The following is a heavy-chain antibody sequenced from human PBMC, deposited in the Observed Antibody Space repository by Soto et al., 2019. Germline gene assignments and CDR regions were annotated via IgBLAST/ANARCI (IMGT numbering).Heavy chain of an antibody. D-gene: IGHD3-3*01. CDR1: GGSVSSGSYY. CDR3: ARGGYDFWSGYRPYYYYGMDV. Sequence: ASETLSLTXTVSGGSVSSGSYYWSWIRQPPGKGLEWIGYIYYSGSTNYNPSLKSRVTISVDTSKNQFSLKLSSVTAADTAVYYCARGGYDFWSGYRPYYYYGMDVWGQGTTVTVSS. J-gene: IGHJ6*02. V-gene: IGHV4-61*01. CDR2: IYYSGST.